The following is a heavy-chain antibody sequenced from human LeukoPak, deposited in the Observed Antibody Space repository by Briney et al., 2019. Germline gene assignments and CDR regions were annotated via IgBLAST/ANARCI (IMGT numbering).Heavy chain of an antibody. CDR1: GGSISSGDYY. V-gene: IGHV4-39*01. CDR2: IYYSGST. CDR3: ARHAIVVVPAAMGGWFDP. D-gene: IGHD2-2*01. J-gene: IGHJ5*02. Sequence: SQTLSLTCTVSGGSISSGDYYWSWIRQPPGKGLEWIGSIYYSGSTYYNPSPKSRVTISVDTSKNQFSLKLSSVTAADTAVYYCARHAIVVVPAAMGGWFDPWGQGTLVTVSS.